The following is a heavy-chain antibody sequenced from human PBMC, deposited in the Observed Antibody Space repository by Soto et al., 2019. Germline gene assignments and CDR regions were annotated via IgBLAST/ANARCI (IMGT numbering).Heavy chain of an antibody. D-gene: IGHD3-3*01. Sequence: QVQLVQSGAEVKKPGSSVKVSCKASGGTFSSYAISWVRQAPGQGLEWMGGILPTLGTANYAQKFQGRVTITAAKSTSTAYMELSSLRSEDTAVYYCARGDYDFWSGSPYYYYYGMEVWGQGTTVTVSS. CDR2: ILPTLGTA. J-gene: IGHJ6*02. CDR3: ARGDYDFWSGSPYYYYYGMEV. V-gene: IGHV1-69*06. CDR1: GGTFSSYA.